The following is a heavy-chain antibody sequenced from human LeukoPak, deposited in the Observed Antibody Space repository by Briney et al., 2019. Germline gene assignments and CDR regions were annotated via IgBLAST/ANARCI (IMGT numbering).Heavy chain of an antibody. CDR1: GGSFSGYY. CDR3: ARYVTIFGAVMDKFDY. J-gene: IGHJ4*02. V-gene: IGHV4-34*01. CDR2: INHSGST. Sequence: SETLSLTCAVYGGSFSGYYWSWIRQPPGKGLEWIGEINHSGSTNYNPSLKSRVTISVDTSKNQFSLKLSSVTAADTAVYYCARYVTIFGAVMDKFDYWGQGTLVTVSS. D-gene: IGHD3-3*01.